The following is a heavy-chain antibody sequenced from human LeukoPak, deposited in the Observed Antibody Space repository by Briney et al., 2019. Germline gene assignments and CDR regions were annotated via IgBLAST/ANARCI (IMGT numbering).Heavy chain of an antibody. CDR1: GDSVSTNSAA. V-gene: IGHV6-1*01. CDR3: ARLRLPTNFFDY. J-gene: IGHJ4*02. CDR2: TFHRSKWFN. Sequence: SQTLSLTCAISGDSVSTNSAAWNWIRQSPSRGLEWLGRTFHRSKWFNEYALSVKSRISIESDTSKNQFSLHLNSVTPEDTAVYYCARLRLPTNFFDYWGQGALVTVSS.